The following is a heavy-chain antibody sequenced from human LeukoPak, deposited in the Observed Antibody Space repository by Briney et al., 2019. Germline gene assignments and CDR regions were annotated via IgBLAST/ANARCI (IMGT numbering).Heavy chain of an antibody. CDR3: ARVYYQDSGTSYRHLDY. D-gene: IGHD3-22*01. CDR1: GFTFSSYA. CDR2: VSGSGGST. Sequence: PGGSLRLSCAASGFTFSSYAMSWVRQAPGKGLEWVSAVSGSGGSTYYADSVKGRFTISRDNSKNTLYLQMNSLRAEDTAVYYCARVYYQDSGTSYRHLDYWGQGTLVTVSS. V-gene: IGHV3-23*01. J-gene: IGHJ4*02.